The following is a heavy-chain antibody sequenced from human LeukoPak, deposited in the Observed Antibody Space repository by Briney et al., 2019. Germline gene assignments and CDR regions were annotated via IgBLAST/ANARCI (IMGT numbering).Heavy chain of an antibody. CDR2: ISARSDYI. Sequence: GGSLRLSCAASGFSISLYSFYWVRQAPGKALEWVSSISARSDYIYYADSVKGRFTISRDNAKNSLYLQMHSLRAEDTAVYYCARVTSSGRNYYYYPMDVWGQGTTVTVSS. J-gene: IGHJ6*02. V-gene: IGHV3-21*01. CDR1: GFSISLYS. CDR3: ARVTSSGRNYYYYPMDV. D-gene: IGHD6-19*01.